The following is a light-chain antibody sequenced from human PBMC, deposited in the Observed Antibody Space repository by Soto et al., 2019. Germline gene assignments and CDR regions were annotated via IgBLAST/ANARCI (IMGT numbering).Light chain of an antibody. V-gene: IGLV2-8*01. Sequence: QSVLTQPPSASGSPGQSVTISCTGTKNDVGFYDFVSWYQHPPGKAPRLIIYEVVQRPSGVPDRFSGSKSGNTASLTVSGLQAADEADYFCQSYAGSNTYVFGSGTKVTVL. CDR2: EVV. J-gene: IGLJ1*01. CDR3: QSYAGSNTYV. CDR1: KNDVGFYDF.